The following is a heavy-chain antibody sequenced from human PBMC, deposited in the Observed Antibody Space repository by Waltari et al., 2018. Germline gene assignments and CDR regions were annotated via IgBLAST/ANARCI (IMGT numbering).Heavy chain of an antibody. CDR2: IRYDGSNK. D-gene: IGHD3-22*01. CDR3: AKDLGYYYDSSGPGY. V-gene: IGHV3-30*02. Sequence: QVQLVESGGGVVQPGGSLRLSCAASGFTFSSYGMHWVRQAPGKGLDGGAFIRYDGSNKYYADSVKGRFTISRDNSKNTLYLQMNSLRAEDTAVYYCAKDLGYYYDSSGPGYWGQGTLVTVSS. J-gene: IGHJ4*02. CDR1: GFTFSSYG.